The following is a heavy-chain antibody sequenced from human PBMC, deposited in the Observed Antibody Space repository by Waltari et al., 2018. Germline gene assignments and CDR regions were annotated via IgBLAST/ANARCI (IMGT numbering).Heavy chain of an antibody. J-gene: IGHJ6*02. Sequence: QVQLVQSGAEVKKPGASVKVSCKASGYTFTTYDMHSVRQVPGQGLEWMGIINPSDGTARYAQKFQGRVTMTRDTSTTTVYMELTGLRSEDTAVYYCAREASKVTPTPGHTYYYYYGMDVWGQGTTVTVSS. CDR2: INPSDGTA. CDR3: AREASKVTPTPGHTYYYYYGMDV. CDR1: GYTFTTYD. D-gene: IGHD2-21*02. V-gene: IGHV1-46*01.